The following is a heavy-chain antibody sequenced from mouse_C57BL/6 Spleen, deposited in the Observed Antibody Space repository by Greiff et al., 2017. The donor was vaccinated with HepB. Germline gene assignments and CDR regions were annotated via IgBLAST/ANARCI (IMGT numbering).Heavy chain of an antibody. CDR3: ARVRDRGQAWFHY. J-gene: IGHJ3*01. CDR2: INPSNDDT. Sequence: QVQLQQPGTELVKPGASVKLSCKASGYTFTSYWMHWVKQRPGQGLEWIGNINPSNDDTNFNEKFYNRATRAVDKSSSTAYMQLSSLTSEDSAVYYCARVRDRGQAWFHYWGQGTLVTVSA. D-gene: IGHD3-3*01. V-gene: IGHV1-53*01. CDR1: GYTFTSYW.